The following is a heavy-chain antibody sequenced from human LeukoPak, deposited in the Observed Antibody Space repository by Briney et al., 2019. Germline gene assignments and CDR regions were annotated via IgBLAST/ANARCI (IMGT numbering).Heavy chain of an antibody. CDR3: AKGGYSNGRYYYYYMDV. CDR2: FSFNGEST. Sequence: GGSLRLSCAASGFTFSSYAMTWVRQAPGKGLEWVSSFSFNGESTYYADSAKGRFTISRDNSKNTLYLQMNSLIAEDTAVYYCAKGGYSNGRYYYYYMDVWGEGTTVTVSS. J-gene: IGHJ6*03. V-gene: IGHV3-23*01. CDR1: GFTFSSYA. D-gene: IGHD5-18*01.